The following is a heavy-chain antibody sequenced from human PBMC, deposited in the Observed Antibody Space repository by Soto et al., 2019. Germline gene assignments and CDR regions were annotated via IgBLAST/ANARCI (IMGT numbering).Heavy chain of an antibody. J-gene: IGHJ4*02. D-gene: IGHD3-16*01. V-gene: IGHV4-39*01. CDR2: MHYTGET. Sequence: QLQLQESGPGLAQPSETLSLTCTVSGDSVISDHYYWAWIRQPPGKGLEWIGNMHYTGETYQNPSLRSRVTIFVDTTENQVSLKLTSVTAADTAMYYCARQGGNKFDYWGQGTLVTVSS. CDR1: GDSVISDHYY. CDR3: ARQGGNKFDY.